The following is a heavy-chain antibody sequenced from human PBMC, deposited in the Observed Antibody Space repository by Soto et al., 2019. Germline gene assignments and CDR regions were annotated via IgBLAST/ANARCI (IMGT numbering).Heavy chain of an antibody. CDR1: GYTFTSYG. D-gene: IGHD5-12*01. Sequence: ASVKVSCKASGYTFTSYGISWVRQAPGQGLEWMGWISAYNGNTNYAQKLQGRVTMTTDTSTSTAYMELRSLRSDDTAVYYCARDLYSGYDYYYYYGMDVWGQGTTVTV. V-gene: IGHV1-18*04. J-gene: IGHJ6*02. CDR3: ARDLYSGYDYYYYYGMDV. CDR2: ISAYNGNT.